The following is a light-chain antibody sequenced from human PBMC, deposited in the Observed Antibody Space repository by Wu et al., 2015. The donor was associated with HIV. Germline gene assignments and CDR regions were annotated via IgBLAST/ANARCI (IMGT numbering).Light chain of an antibody. CDR3: QQYNSYPYT. CDR2: KAS. J-gene: IGKJ2*01. Sequence: QMTQSPSTLSASVGDRVIITCRASQNIDNLLAWYQQKAGRAPRLLIYKASSLESGVPSRFSGSGSETEFTLAISSLQPDDFATYYCQQYNSYPYTFGQGTKLDIK. CDR1: QNIDNL. V-gene: IGKV1-5*03.